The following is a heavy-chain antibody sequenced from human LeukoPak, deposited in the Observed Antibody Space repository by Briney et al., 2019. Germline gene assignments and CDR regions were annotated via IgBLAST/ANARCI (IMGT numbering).Heavy chain of an antibody. J-gene: IGHJ4*02. CDR3: ARRLQGYYFDY. V-gene: IGHV3-23*01. CDR1: GFTFSSYG. D-gene: IGHD4-11*01. Sequence: GGTLRLSCAASGFTFSSYGMRWVRQAPGKGLEWVSAISGSGGSTYYADSVKGRFTISRDNSKNTLYLHMNSLRAEDTAVYYCARRLQGYYFDYWGQGTLVTVSS. CDR2: ISGSGGST.